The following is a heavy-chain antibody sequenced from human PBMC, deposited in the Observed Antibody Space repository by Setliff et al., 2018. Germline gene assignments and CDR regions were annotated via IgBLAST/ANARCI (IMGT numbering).Heavy chain of an antibody. V-gene: IGHV4-34*01. J-gene: IGHJ3*02. CDR1: GGSFSGYY. CDR2: INHSGST. Sequence: SETLSLTCAVYGGSFSGYYGSWIRQPPGKGLEWIGEINHSGSTNYNPSLKSRVTISVDTSKNQFSLKLSSVTAADTAVYYCARGGPGIVLMVYAIGGDDAFDIWGQGTMVTVS. D-gene: IGHD2-8*01. CDR3: ARGGPGIVLMVYAIGGDDAFDI.